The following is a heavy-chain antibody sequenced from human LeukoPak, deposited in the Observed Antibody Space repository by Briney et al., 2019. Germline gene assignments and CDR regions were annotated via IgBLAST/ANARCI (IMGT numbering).Heavy chain of an antibody. CDR3: ARDPVDTAMVPFSDY. D-gene: IGHD5-18*01. Sequence: PGGSLRLSCAASGFTFSSYWMSWVRQAPGKGLEWVANIKQDGSEKYYVDFVKGRFTISRDNAKNSLYLQMNSLRAEDTAVYYCARDPVDTAMVPFSDYWGQGTLVTVSS. J-gene: IGHJ4*02. CDR1: GFTFSSYW. V-gene: IGHV3-7*01. CDR2: IKQDGSEK.